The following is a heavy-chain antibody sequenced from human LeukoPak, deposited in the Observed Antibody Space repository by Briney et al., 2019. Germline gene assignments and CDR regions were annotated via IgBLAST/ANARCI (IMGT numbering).Heavy chain of an antibody. D-gene: IGHD6-19*01. CDR1: EFTFSTYE. CDR2: IGGGGPTT. J-gene: IGHJ4*02. CDR3: ARGFLGGTDQYFDS. V-gene: IGHV3-23*01. Sequence: GGSLRLSCEASEFTFSTYEMNWVRQAPAKGLEWVSTIGGGGPTTDYADSVKDRFTISRDNSKNTLYLQMNSLRAEDTAVYFCARGFLGGTDQYFDSWGQGTLVTVSS.